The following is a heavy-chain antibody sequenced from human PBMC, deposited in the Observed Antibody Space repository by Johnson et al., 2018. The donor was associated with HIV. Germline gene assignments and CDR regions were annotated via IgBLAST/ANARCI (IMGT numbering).Heavy chain of an antibody. CDR1: GFTFSTYG. CDR3: AKVAIWGTYRYNLGDTYDI. CDR2: IRNDGSNK. D-gene: IGHD3-16*02. Sequence: QMQLVESGGGLVKPGGSLRLSCAASGFTFSTYGIHWVRQAPGKGLEWVAFIRNDGSNKYYAESVKGRVTISRDNSKNTLYLQMNSLRAEDTAVYYCAKVAIWGTYRYNLGDTYDIWGQGTMVTVSS. J-gene: IGHJ3*02. V-gene: IGHV3-30*02.